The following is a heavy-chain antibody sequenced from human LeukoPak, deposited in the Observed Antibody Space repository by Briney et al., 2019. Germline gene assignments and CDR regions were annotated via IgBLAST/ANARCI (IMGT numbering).Heavy chain of an antibody. J-gene: IGHJ4*02. CDR2: INPNNGGT. CDR1: GYIFTSFY. V-gene: IGHV1-2*02. CDR3: ARDPSSGTHFDY. Sequence: ASVKVSCKASGYIFTSFYMHWVRQAPGQGLEWMGWINPNNGGTKYAQKFQGRVTMTRDTSVNTVYMELTRLGSDDTAIYYCARDPSSGTHFDYWGQGTLVTVSS. D-gene: IGHD1-1*01.